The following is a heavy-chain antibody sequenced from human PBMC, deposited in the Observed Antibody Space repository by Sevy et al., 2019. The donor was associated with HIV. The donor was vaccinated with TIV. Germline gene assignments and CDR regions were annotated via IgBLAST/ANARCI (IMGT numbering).Heavy chain of an antibody. V-gene: IGHV3-30*04. J-gene: IGHJ6*02. Sequence: GGSLRLSCAASGFTFNTHAMHWVRQAPGKGLEWVALISYDGIIKYYADSVKGRLTISRDNSKNTLSLQMNSLRIGDTAVYYCARDSRGDYAWYYYGMDVWGQGTTVTVSS. CDR2: ISYDGIIK. D-gene: IGHD4-17*01. CDR1: GFTFNTHA. CDR3: ARDSRGDYAWYYYGMDV.